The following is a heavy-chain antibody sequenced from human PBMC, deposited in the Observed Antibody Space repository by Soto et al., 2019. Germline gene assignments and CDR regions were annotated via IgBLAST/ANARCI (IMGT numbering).Heavy chain of an antibody. D-gene: IGHD2-2*01. CDR3: AKHEGYCSTTTCSNFDY. CDR1: GFTFTSYW. Sequence: GESLKISCKGSGFTFTSYWIACVRQMPGKGLEWMVIIYPGDSDSSYSPSFQGQVTISADKSINTAYLHWSSLKASDTAIYYCAKHEGYCSTTTCSNFDYWGQGTLVTVSS. V-gene: IGHV5-51*01. J-gene: IGHJ4*02. CDR2: IYPGDSDS.